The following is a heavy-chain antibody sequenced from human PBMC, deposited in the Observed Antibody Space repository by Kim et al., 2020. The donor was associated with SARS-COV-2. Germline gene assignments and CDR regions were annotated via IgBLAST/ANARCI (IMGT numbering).Heavy chain of an antibody. J-gene: IGHJ5*02. Sequence: SETLSLTCTVSGGSISSSSYYWGWIRQPPGKGLEWIGSIYYSGSTYYNPSLKSRVTISVDTSKNQFSLKLSSVTAADTAVYYCARQELLWFGEFNWFDPWGQGTLVTVSS. CDR1: GGSISSSSYY. V-gene: IGHV4-39*01. D-gene: IGHD3-10*01. CDR3: ARQELLWFGEFNWFDP. CDR2: IYYSGST.